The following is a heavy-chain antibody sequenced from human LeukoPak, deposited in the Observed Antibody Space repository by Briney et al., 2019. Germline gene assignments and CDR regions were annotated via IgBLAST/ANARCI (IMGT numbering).Heavy chain of an antibody. CDR2: IYTSGST. J-gene: IGHJ4*02. CDR1: GGSISSYY. CDR3: ARGGGVISSPSGFDY. V-gene: IGHV4-4*07. D-gene: IGHD3-3*01. Sequence: SETLSLTCTVSGGSISSYYWNWIRQPAGKGLEWIGRIYTSGSTNYNPSLKSRVTMSVDTSKNQFSLKLSSVTAADTAVYYCARGGGVISSPSGFDYWGQGTLVTVSS.